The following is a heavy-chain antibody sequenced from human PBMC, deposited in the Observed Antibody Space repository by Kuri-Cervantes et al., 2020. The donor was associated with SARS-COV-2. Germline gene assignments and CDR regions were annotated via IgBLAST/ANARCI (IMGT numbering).Heavy chain of an antibody. D-gene: IGHD3-3*01. J-gene: IGHJ4*02. Sequence: LSLTCAASGFTFRSYSMNWVRQAPGKGLEWVSSISSSSSYIYYADSVKGRFTISRDNAKNSLYLQMNSLRAEDTAVYYCARGDDITIFGVVIKGGTDYWGQGTLVTVSS. CDR3: ARGDDITIFGVVIKGGTDY. V-gene: IGHV3-21*01. CDR1: GFTFRSYS. CDR2: ISSSSSYI.